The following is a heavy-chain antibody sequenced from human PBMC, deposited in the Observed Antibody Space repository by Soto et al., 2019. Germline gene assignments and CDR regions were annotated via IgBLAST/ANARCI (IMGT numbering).Heavy chain of an antibody. CDR2: TYYRSKWYN. D-gene: IGHD6-13*01. J-gene: IGHJ4*02. Sequence: SRTLSLTCAISGDIVSSNSATWNWIRQSPSRGLEWLGRTYYRSKWYNDYALSVKSRITINPDTSENQFSLQLNSVTPEDTAVYYCARILAAAGTFDYWGQGTLVTVSS. CDR1: GDIVSSNSAT. V-gene: IGHV6-1*01. CDR3: ARILAAAGTFDY.